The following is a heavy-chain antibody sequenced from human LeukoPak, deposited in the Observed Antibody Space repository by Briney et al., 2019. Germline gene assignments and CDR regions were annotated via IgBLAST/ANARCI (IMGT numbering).Heavy chain of an antibody. CDR1: RFTFSNYG. D-gene: IGHD5-18*01. V-gene: IGHV3-33*01. J-gene: IGHJ4*02. CDR2: IWYDGSNK. Sequence: GGSLRLSCAASRFTFSNYGMRWVRQAPGKGLEWVAVIWYDGSNKYYADSVKGRFTISRDNSKNTLYLQMNSLRAEDTAVYYCARDPGRGYTYGYGFDYWGQGTLVTVLS. CDR3: ARDPGRGYTYGYGFDY.